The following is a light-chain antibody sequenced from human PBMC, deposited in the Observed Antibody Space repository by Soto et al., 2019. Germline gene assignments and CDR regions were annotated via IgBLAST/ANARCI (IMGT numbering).Light chain of an antibody. J-gene: IGKJ3*01. Sequence: DIQMTQSPSTLSASVGDRVTITCRASQTISSWLAWYQRKPGKAPKLLIYRASSLESGVPSRFSGSGSGAEFTLTISSLQPDDFATYYCQHYDSYSGTFGPGTEVDIK. CDR2: RAS. CDR3: QHYDSYSGT. V-gene: IGKV1-5*03. CDR1: QTISSW.